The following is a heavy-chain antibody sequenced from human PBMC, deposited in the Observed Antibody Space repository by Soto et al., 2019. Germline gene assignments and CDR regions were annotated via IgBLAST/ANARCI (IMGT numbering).Heavy chain of an antibody. J-gene: IGHJ6*02. Sequence: PGGSLRLSCAASGFTFSSYGMHWVRQAPGKGLEWVAVISYDGTNKHYADSVKGRFTISRDNSKNTLYLQMNSLRAEDTAVYYCARPCLYSSNPHYYYYGMDVWGQGTTVTVSS. V-gene: IGHV3-30*03. CDR3: ARPCLYSSNPHYYYYGMDV. CDR1: GFTFSSYG. CDR2: ISYDGTNK. D-gene: IGHD6-13*01.